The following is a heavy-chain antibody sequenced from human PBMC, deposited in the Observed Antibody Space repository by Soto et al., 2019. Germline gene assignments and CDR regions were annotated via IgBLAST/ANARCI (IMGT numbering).Heavy chain of an antibody. CDR1: GFTFSSYG. V-gene: IGHV3-30*18. CDR2: ISYDGSNK. D-gene: IGHD3-10*01. J-gene: IGHJ6*02. Sequence: GSLRLSCAASGFTFSSYGMHWVRQAPGKGLEWVAVISYDGSNKYYADSVKGRFTISRDNSKNTLYLQMNSLRAEDTAVYYCAKDVHITMVRGVRIMDVWGQGTTVTVSS. CDR3: AKDVHITMVRGVRIMDV.